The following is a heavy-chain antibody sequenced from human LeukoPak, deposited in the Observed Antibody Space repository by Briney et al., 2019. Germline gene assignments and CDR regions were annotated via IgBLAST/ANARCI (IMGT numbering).Heavy chain of an antibody. V-gene: IGHV4-59*08. CDR2: FYYSGNT. Sequence: SETLPLTCSDSCGSSFSYYWSWIGQPPRRGLEWIAYFYYSGNTKYSPSLKIQVNISIYTSKNQLSVKLSSVTAADTAVYYCARPFSSGWYGAFDIWGQGTTVTVSS. J-gene: IGHJ3*02. CDR1: CGSSFSYY. D-gene: IGHD6-19*01. CDR3: ARPFSSGWYGAFDI.